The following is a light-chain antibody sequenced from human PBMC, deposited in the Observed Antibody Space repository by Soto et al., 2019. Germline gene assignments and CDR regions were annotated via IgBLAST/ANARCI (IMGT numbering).Light chain of an antibody. Sequence: NFMLTQPHSVSESPGKTVTISCTRSSGSIASNYVQWYQQRPGSAPTTMIYEDNQRPSGVPDRFSGSIDSSSNSASLTISGLKTEDEADYYCQSYDSSNQGVFGGGTQLTVL. CDR1: SGSIASNY. V-gene: IGLV6-57*04. CDR3: QSYDSSNQGV. J-gene: IGLJ2*01. CDR2: EDN.